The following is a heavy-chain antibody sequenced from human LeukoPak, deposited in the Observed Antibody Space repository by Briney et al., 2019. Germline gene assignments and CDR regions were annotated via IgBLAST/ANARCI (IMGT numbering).Heavy chain of an antibody. CDR1: GFTFSNSW. CDR3: AKDLTWNTADY. V-gene: IGHV3-74*01. J-gene: IGHJ4*02. CDR2: IDTDGSTT. Sequence: GGSLRLSCVASGFTFSNSWMHWFRQVRGKGLVWVSRIDTDGSTTGYADSVRGRFTISRDNAKNTLYLQMNGLRAEDTAIYYCAKDLTWNTADYWGQGTLVTVSS. D-gene: IGHD1/OR15-1a*01.